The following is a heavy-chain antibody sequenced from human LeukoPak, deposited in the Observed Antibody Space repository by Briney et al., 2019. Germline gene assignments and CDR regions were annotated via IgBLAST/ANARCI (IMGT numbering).Heavy chain of an antibody. CDR1: GFTVSSNY. V-gene: IGHV3-53*05. D-gene: IGHD1-26*01. CDR3: AKGPQWELTDYFDY. J-gene: IGHJ4*02. CDR2: IYSGGSA. Sequence: GRCLRPSCAASGFTVSSNYMSWVHQAPGKGLEWVSVIYSGGSAYYADSVKGRFTISRDNSKNTLYLQMNSLRAEDTAVYYCAKGPQWELTDYFDYWGQGTLVTVSS.